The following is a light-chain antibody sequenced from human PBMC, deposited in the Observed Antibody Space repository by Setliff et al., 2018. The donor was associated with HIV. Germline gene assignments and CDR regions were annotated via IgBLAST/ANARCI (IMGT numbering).Light chain of an antibody. Sequence: LAQPPSVSGSPGDSVTISCTGTSSDIGNYNRVSWYQQPPGTFPKLMIYEVSNRPSGVPDRFSGSKSGNTASLTISGLQAEDEADYYCSSYTSSSTYVFGTGTKVTVL. V-gene: IGLV2-18*02. CDR3: SSYTSSSTYV. CDR2: EVS. CDR1: SSDIGNYNR. J-gene: IGLJ1*01.